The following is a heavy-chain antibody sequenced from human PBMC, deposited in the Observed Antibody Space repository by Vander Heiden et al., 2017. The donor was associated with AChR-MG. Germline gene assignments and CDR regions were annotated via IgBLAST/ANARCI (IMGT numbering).Heavy chain of an antibody. D-gene: IGHD4-17*01. CDR1: GFTFSGSA. V-gene: IGHV3-73*02. CDR2: IRSKANSYAT. J-gene: IGHJ6*03. CDR3: TRTVTTSSGYYYYYMDV. Sequence: QLVESGGGLVQPGGSLKLPCAASGFTFSGSAMHWVRQASGQGLEWVGRIRSKANSYATAYAASVKGRFTISRDDSKNTAYLQMNSRKTEDTAVYYCTRTVTTSSGYYYYYMDVWGKGTTVTVSS.